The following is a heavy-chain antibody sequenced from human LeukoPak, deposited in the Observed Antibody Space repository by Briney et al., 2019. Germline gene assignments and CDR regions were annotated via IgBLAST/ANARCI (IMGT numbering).Heavy chain of an antibody. V-gene: IGHV3-21*01. Sequence: PGGSLRLSCAASGFTFSSYTMNWVRQAPGKGLEWVSSISSGSSYIYYADSMKGRFTISRDNAKNSLYLQMNSLRAEDTAVYYCARHWGAVAGTEERDYWGQGTLVTVSS. CDR1: GFTFSSYT. CDR3: ARHWGAVAGTEERDY. D-gene: IGHD6-19*01. CDR2: ISSGSSYI. J-gene: IGHJ4*02.